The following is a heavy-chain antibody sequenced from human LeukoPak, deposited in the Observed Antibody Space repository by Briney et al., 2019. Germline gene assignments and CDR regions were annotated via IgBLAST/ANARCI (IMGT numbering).Heavy chain of an antibody. CDR2: IYYSGST. Sequence: PSETLSLTCTVSGGSISSYYWSWIRQPPGKGLEWIGYIYYSGSTNYNPSLKSRVTISVDTSKNQFSLKLSSVTAADTAVYYCARHEGRQEIHYWGQGTLVTVSS. CDR1: GGSISSYY. V-gene: IGHV4-59*08. J-gene: IGHJ4*02. D-gene: IGHD5-24*01. CDR3: ARHEGRQEIHY.